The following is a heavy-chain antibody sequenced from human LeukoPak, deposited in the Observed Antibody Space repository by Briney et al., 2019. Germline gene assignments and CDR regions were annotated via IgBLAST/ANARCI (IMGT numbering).Heavy chain of an antibody. CDR2: ISGDGRST. CDR3: TSGTEIQLWSQDY. J-gene: IGHJ4*02. Sequence: TGGSLRLSCAASGFTFSSHWMHWVRQAPGKGLEWVSLISGDGRSTFYADSVRGRFTISRDNSKNSLYLQMNSLRTEDAALYYCTSGTEIQLWSQDYWGQGTLVTVSS. CDR1: GFTFSSHW. D-gene: IGHD5-18*01. V-gene: IGHV3-43*02.